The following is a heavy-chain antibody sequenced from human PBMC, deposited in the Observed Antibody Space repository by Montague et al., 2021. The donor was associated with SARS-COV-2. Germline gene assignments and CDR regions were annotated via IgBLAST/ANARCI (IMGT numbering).Heavy chain of an antibody. CDR3: ARGRVGCSWYRERNNWFDP. CDR2: INHSGST. Sequence: SETLSLTCAVYGGSFSGYYWSWIRQPPGTGLEWIGEINHSGSTNSNPSLTIRVTISVDTSKNQFSLKLSSVTAADTAVYYCARGRVGCSWYRERNNWFDPWGQGTLVTVSS. J-gene: IGHJ5*02. V-gene: IGHV4-34*01. D-gene: IGHD6-13*01. CDR1: GGSFSGYY.